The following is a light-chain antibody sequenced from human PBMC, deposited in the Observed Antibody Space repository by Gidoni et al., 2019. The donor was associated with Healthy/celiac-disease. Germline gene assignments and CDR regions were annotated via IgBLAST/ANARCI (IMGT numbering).Light chain of an antibody. V-gene: IGKV2-28*01. J-gene: IGKJ2*01. Sequence: DIVMTQSPLPLPVTPGAPASISCRSSQSLLHSNGYNYLDWYLQKPGQSPQLLISLGSNRASGVPDRFSGSGSGTDFTLKISRVEAEDVGVYYCMQALQTPYTFGQXTKLEIK. CDR2: LGS. CDR1: QSLLHSNGYNY. CDR3: MQALQTPYT.